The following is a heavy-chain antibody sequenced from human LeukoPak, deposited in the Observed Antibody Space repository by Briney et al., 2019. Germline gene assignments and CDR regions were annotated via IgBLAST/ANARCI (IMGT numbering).Heavy chain of an antibody. D-gene: IGHD2/OR15-2a*01. V-gene: IGHV4-34*01. CDR1: GGSFSGYY. J-gene: IGHJ4*02. CDR3: ARDLYASSY. Sequence: PSETLSLTCAVYGGSFSGYYWSWIRQPPGKGLEWIGEINHSGSTNYNPSLKSRVTISVDTSKNQFSLKLSSVTAADTAVYYCARDLYASSYWGQGTLVTVS. CDR2: INHSGST.